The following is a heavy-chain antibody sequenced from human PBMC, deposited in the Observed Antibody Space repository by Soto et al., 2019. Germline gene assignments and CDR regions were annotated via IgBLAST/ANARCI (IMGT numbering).Heavy chain of an antibody. Sequence: QVQLEQSGAEVKKPGSSVKISCKASGGTLSDHGVSWLRQAPGQGLEWVGVTIPVFNTAKYAPKFQGRVTIAADKSTHIAYMELGSLRSDDTAFYYCARGVYGSGNYYTGPSAFDIWGQGTLVIVSS. J-gene: IGHJ3*02. V-gene: IGHV1-69*06. CDR2: TIPVFNTA. D-gene: IGHD3-10*01. CDR3: ARGVYGSGNYYTGPSAFDI. CDR1: GGTLSDHG.